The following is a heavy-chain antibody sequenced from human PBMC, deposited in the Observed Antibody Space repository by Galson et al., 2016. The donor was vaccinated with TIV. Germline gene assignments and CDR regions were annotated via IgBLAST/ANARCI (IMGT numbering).Heavy chain of an antibody. J-gene: IGHJ4*02. CDR3: AKEVERRLPY. CDR1: GFTFSHNP. D-gene: IGHD1-1*01. Sequence: SLRLSCADPGFTFSHNPMHWVRQAPGKGLQWVAVVSYDGNNENYADSVKGRFTISRDNSKNTLYLQMNSLRTEDTAVYYCAKEVERRLPYWGQGTLVTVSS. CDR2: VSYDGNNE. V-gene: IGHV3-30*18.